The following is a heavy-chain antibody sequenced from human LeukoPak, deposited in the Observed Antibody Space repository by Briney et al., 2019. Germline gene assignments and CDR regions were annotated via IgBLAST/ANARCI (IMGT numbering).Heavy chain of an antibody. CDR1: GGSFSGYY. CDR3: ASNIIVVVPAARNLFDP. CDR2: IYYSGST. J-gene: IGHJ5*02. Sequence: SETLSLTCAVYGGSFSGYYWGWIRQPPGKGLEWIGSIYYSGSTYYNPSLKSRVTISVDTSKNQFSLKLSSVTAADTAVYYCASNIIVVVPAARNLFDPWGQGTLVTVSS. V-gene: IGHV4-34*01. D-gene: IGHD2-2*01.